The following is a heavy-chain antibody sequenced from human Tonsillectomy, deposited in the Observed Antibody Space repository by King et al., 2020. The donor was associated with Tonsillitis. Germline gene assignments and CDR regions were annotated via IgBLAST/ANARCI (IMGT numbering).Heavy chain of an antibody. V-gene: IGHV3-30*04. CDR3: ARNYYDGSGRLAS. D-gene: IGHD3-22*01. CDR1: GFSFSSFA. CDR2: VSHDGSSK. J-gene: IGHJ4*02. Sequence: VQLVESGGGVVQPGRSLRLSCAASGFSFSSFAMQWVRQAPGKGLECVAVVSHDGSSKRYADSVKGRFTISRDNSENTLYLQMNSLRAEDTAVYYCARNYYDGSGRLASWGQGNLVTVSS.